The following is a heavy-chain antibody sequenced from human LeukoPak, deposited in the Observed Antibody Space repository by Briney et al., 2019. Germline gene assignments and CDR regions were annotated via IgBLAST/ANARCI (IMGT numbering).Heavy chain of an antibody. V-gene: IGHV3-23*01. D-gene: IGHD4-17*01. J-gene: IGHJ4*02. CDR2: ISASGSTI. CDR1: GFTFTHYA. CDR3: AKGHGDWGGNYLDH. Sequence: GGSLRLSCIASGFTFTHYAMTWVRQAPGKGLEWVSDISASGSTIHYADSVKGRFTASRDNSKNTVFLEMISLRVEDTALYHCAKGHGDWGGNYLDHWGQGAQVTVSS.